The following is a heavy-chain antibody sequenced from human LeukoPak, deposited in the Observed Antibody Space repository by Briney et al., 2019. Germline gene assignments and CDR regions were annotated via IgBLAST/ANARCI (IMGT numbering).Heavy chain of an antibody. CDR1: GVPITDYY. D-gene: IGHD1-14*01. V-gene: IGHV4-59*01. CDR2: MYYSGDS. J-gene: IGHJ5*02. Sequence: SETLSLTCNISGVPITDYYWGWIRLAPRRGLEWIGYMYYSGDSNSNPSLEGRVTMSADTSTNQFSLRLTSVTAADTAIYYCARELPSTGNWFDPWGQGILVTVSS. CDR3: ARELPSTGNWFDP.